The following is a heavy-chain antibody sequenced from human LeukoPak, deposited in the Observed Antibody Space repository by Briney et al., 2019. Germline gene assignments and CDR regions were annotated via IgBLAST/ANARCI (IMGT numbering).Heavy chain of an antibody. CDR3: ARSNGYNYRLDDFDI. D-gene: IGHD5-24*01. Sequence: PSETLSLTCAVSGESFNGFYWTWIRQTPGKGLEWIGYIYYSGSTTYNPSLKSRVTISVDTSKNRFSLKLSSVTAADTAAYYCARSNGYNYRLDDFDIWGQGTMVTVSS. CDR2: IYYSGST. J-gene: IGHJ3*02. CDR1: GESFNGFY. V-gene: IGHV4-59*01.